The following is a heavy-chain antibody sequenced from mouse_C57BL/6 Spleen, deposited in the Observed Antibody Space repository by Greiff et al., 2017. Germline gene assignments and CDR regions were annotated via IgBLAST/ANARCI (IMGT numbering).Heavy chain of an antibody. J-gene: IGHJ4*01. CDR1: GYAFSSYW. D-gene: IGHD1-1*01. V-gene: IGHV1-80*01. CDR3: ARRDYYGSSYLYAMDY. CDR2: IYPGDGDT. Sequence: VQLVESGAELVKPGASVKISCKASGYAFSSYWMNWVKQRPGKGLEWIGQIYPGDGDTNYNGKFKGKATLTADKSSSTAYMQLSSLTSEDSAVYFCARRDYYGSSYLYAMDYWGQGTSVTVSS.